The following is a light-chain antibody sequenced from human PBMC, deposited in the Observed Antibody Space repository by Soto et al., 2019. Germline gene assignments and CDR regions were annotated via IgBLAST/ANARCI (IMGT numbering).Light chain of an antibody. V-gene: IGKV3-20*01. J-gene: IGKJ1*01. Sequence: EIVLTQSPGTLPLSPGERATLSCRASLSVASNYVDWYQQIPGQAPRLLLYAASGRSTGITDRCSVSGSGRYSTLTISSLEAEDFAVYYFQQYGSAPWTFGPGNKV. CDR1: LSVASNY. CDR3: QQYGSAPWT. CDR2: AAS.